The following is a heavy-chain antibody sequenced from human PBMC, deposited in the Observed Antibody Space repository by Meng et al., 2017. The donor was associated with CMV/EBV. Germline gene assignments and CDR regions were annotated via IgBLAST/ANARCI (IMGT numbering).Heavy chain of an antibody. V-gene: IGHV3-66*01. D-gene: IGHD1-1*01. CDR2: IYSGGST. J-gene: IGHJ4*02. Sequence: VQLVGLGGGWVHPGGSLRLSCAAYGFTVSSNYMSWVRQAPGKGLEWVSVIYSGGSTYYADSVKGRFTISRDNSKNTLYLQMNSLRAEDTAVYYCARDHSGPLSHWGQGTLVTVSS. CDR3: ARDHSGPLSH. CDR1: GFTVSSNY.